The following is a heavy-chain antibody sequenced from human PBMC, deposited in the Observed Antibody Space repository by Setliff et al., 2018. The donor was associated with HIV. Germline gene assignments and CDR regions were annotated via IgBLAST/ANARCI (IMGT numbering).Heavy chain of an antibody. Sequence: ASVKVSCKASGYTFTGYYMHWVRQAPGQGLEWMGWINPNSGGTNYAQIFQGRVTMTRDTSISTAYMELSRLRSDDTAVYYCARPGYSGYDFIGGNLGYWGQGTPVTVSS. CDR3: ARPGYSGYDFIGGNLGY. J-gene: IGHJ4*02. CDR2: INPNSGGT. CDR1: GYTFTGYY. D-gene: IGHD5-12*01. V-gene: IGHV1-2*02.